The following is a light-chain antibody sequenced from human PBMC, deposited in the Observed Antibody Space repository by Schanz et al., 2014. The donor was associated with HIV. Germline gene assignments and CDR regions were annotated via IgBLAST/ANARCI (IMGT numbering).Light chain of an antibody. CDR2: DND. CDR3: GAWDTSLSARV. CDR1: TSNIGNNF. V-gene: IGLV1-51*01. J-gene: IGLJ3*02. Sequence: QSVLTQPPSVSAAPGQKVTISCSGSTSNIGNNFVSWYQQFPGTAPKILIFDNDKRPSGIPDRFSASKSGTSATLGITGLQTGDEADYFCGAWDTSLSARVFGGGTKLTVL.